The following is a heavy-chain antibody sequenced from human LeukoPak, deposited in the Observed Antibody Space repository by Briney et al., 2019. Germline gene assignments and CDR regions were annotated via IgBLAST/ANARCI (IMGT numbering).Heavy chain of an antibody. D-gene: IGHD4-17*01. CDR1: GFTFSSYA. CDR3: AMTTVIPGYFDY. V-gene: IGHV3-23*01. J-gene: IGHJ4*02. CDR2: ISGSGGST. Sequence: PGGSLRLSCAASGFTFSSYAMSWVRQAPGKGLEWVSAISGSGGSTYYADSVKGRFTISRDNSKNTLYLQVNSLRAEDTAVYYCAMTTVIPGYFDYWGQGTLVTVSS.